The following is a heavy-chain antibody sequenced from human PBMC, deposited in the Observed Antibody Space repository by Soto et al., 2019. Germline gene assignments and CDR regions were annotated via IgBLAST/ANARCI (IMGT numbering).Heavy chain of an antibody. CDR1: GFTFGDSY. D-gene: IGHD2-15*01. J-gene: IGHJ4*01. CDR2: ISPGSRYP. CDR3: VRGGGGGLFEP. Sequence: SLRLSCAGSGFTFGDSYMSWIRQAPGKGLEWLSYISPGSRYPAYADSVKGRFTISRDNDKRSLYLQMMSLTAEDTAIYYCVRGGGGGLFEPWGKGNMVTVSS. V-gene: IGHV3-11*06.